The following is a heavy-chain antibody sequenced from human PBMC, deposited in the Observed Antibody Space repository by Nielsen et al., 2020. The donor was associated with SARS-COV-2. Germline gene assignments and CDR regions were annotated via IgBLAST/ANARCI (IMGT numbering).Heavy chain of an antibody. Sequence: ASVKVSCKVSGYTLTELSMHWVRQAPGKGLEWMGGFDPEDGETIYAQKFQGRVTMTEDTSTSTAYMELRSLRSDDTAVYYCASGSSFGLEADYWGQGTLVTVSS. J-gene: IGHJ4*02. CDR3: ASGSSFGLEADY. V-gene: IGHV1-24*01. CDR2: FDPEDGET. CDR1: GYTLTELS. D-gene: IGHD1-26*01.